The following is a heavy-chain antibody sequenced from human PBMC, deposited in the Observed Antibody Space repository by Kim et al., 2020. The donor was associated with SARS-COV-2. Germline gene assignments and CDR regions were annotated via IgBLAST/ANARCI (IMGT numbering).Heavy chain of an antibody. Sequence: SGPTLVRPTQTLTLTCTFSGFSLSTSGMCVSWIRQPPGKALEWLALIDWDDDKYYSTSLKTRLTISKDTSKNQVVLTMTNMDPVDTATYYCARIRYSIAVSYDDFDIWGQGTMVTVSS. CDR3: ARIRYSIAVSYDDFDI. CDR1: GFSLSTSGMC. D-gene: IGHD6-19*01. J-gene: IGHJ3*02. V-gene: IGHV2-70*01. CDR2: IDWDDDK.